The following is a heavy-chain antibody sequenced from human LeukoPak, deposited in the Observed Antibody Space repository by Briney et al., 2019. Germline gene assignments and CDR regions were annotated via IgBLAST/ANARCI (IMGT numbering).Heavy chain of an antibody. CDR1: GYTFTSYD. CDR3: ATFPYYYDSSDKDY. D-gene: IGHD3-22*01. CDR2: MNPNSGNT. Sequence: ASVKVSCKASGYTFTSYDINWVRQATGQGLEWMGWMNPNSGNTGYAQKFQGRVTMTEDTSTDTAYMELSSLRSEDTAVYYCATFPYYYDSSDKDYWGQGTLVTVSS. V-gene: IGHV1-8*02. J-gene: IGHJ4*02.